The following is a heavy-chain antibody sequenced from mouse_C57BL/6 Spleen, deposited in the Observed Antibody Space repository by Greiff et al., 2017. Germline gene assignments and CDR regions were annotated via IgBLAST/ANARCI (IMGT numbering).Heavy chain of an antibody. CDR2: INPYNGGT. D-gene: IGHD1-1*01. V-gene: IGHV1-19*01. J-gene: IGHJ3*01. CDR3: ASDYYGSRAD. CDR1: GYTFTDYY. Sequence: EVQLQQSGPVLVKPGASVKMSCKASGYTFTDYYMNWVKQSPGKSLEWIGVINPYNGGTSYNQKFKGKATLTVDKSSSPAYMELNSLPSEDSAVYYWASDYYGSRADWGQGTLVTVSA.